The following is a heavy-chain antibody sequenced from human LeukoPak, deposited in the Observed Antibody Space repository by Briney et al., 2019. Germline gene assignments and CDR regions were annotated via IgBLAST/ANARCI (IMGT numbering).Heavy chain of an antibody. CDR1: GFTFDDYA. CDR2: ISWNSGSI. Sequence: GGSLRLSFAASGFTFDDYAMHWVRQAPGKGLEWVSGISWNSGSIGYADSVKGRFTISRDNAKNSLYLQMNSLRAEDTALYYCAKDMEGYPQSPDYWGQGTLVTVSS. J-gene: IGHJ4*02. CDR3: AKDMEGYPQSPDY. V-gene: IGHV3-9*01. D-gene: IGHD5-18*01.